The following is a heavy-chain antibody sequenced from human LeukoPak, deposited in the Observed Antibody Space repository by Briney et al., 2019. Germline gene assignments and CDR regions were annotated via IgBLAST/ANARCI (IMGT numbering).Heavy chain of an antibody. CDR1: GFIVSDFY. D-gene: IGHD5-12*01. CDR3: ARKGVAWAFDI. V-gene: IGHV3-53*01. J-gene: IGHJ3*02. Sequence: GGSLSLSCVVSGFIVSDFYMTWVRQAPGKGLEWGSVIYSGGGTIRYADSVKGRFTISRDNSKNTLYLQMNSLRAEDTAVYYCARKGVAWAFDIWGQGTMVTVSS. CDR2: IYSGGGT.